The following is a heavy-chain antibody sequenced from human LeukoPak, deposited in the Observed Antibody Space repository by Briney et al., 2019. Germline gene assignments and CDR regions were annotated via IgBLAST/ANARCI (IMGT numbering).Heavy chain of an antibody. Sequence: ASVKVSCKASGYTFTSYGISWVRQAPGQGLEWMGWISAYNGNTNYAQKLQGRVTMTTDTSTSTAYMELRSLRSDDTAVYYCARGSVWGSYRYQHFDYWGQGTLVTVSS. V-gene: IGHV1-18*01. CDR3: ARGSVWGSYRYQHFDY. D-gene: IGHD3-16*02. CDR2: ISAYNGNT. J-gene: IGHJ4*02. CDR1: GYTFTSYG.